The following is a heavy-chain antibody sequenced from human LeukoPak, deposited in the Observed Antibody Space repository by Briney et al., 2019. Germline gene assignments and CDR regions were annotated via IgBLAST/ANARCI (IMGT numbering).Heavy chain of an antibody. Sequence: SVKVSCKASGGTFSSYAISWVRQAPGQGLEWMGRTIPIFGTANYAQKFQGRVTITTDESTSTAYMELSSLGSEDTAVYYCARANYDILTGYYPYYYYYMDVWGKGTTVTVSS. CDR3: ARANYDILTGYYPYYYYYMDV. CDR2: TIPIFGTA. D-gene: IGHD3-9*01. J-gene: IGHJ6*03. CDR1: GGTFSSYA. V-gene: IGHV1-69*05.